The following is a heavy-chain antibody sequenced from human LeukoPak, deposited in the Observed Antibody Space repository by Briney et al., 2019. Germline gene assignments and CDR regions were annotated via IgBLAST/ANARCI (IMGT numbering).Heavy chain of an antibody. J-gene: IGHJ4*02. CDR1: GGSISSSSYY. D-gene: IGHD3-9*01. V-gene: IGHV4-39*01. CDR3: VRSYYDILTSAYYFDY. CDR2: IYYSGST. Sequence: PSETLSLTCTVSGGSISSSSYYWGWIRQPPGKGLEWIGSIYYSGSTYYNPSLKSRVTISVDTSKNQFSLKLTSVTATDTAVYYCVRSYYDILTSAYYFDYWGRGTLVTVSS.